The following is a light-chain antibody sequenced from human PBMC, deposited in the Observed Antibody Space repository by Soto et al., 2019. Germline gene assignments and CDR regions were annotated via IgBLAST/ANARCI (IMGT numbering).Light chain of an antibody. CDR2: GAS. CDR3: QQYKNWPLA. Sequence: EIVMTQSPATMSVSPGERATLSCRASQSVSSNLAWYQQKPGQAPRLLIYGASTRATGIPARFSGSGSGTEFTLTISSLQSEDFAFYYCQQYKNWPLAFGQGTKVEIK. V-gene: IGKV3-15*01. J-gene: IGKJ1*01. CDR1: QSVSSN.